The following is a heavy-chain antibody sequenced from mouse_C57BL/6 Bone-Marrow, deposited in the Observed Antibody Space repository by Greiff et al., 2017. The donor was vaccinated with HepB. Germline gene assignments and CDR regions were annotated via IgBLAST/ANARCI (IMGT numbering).Heavy chain of an antibody. CDR2: INPNHGTT. V-gene: IGHV1-39*01. CDR1: GYSFTDYN. Sequence: EVKLVESGPELVKPGASVKISCKASGYSFTDYNMNWVKQSNGKSLEWIGVINPNHGTTSYNQKFKGKATLTVDQSSSTAYMQLNSLTSEDSAVYYCARPRLGSSYWYFDVWGTGTTVTVSS. D-gene: IGHD1-1*01. J-gene: IGHJ1*03. CDR3: ARPRLGSSYWYFDV.